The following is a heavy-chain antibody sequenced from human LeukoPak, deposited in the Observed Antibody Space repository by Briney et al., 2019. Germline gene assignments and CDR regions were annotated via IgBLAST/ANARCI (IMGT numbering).Heavy chain of an antibody. D-gene: IGHD3-22*01. CDR2: IRYDGSNK. Sequence: GGSLRLSCVASGFSFSSSGMHWVRQAPGKGLEWVAFIRYDGSNKYYADSVKGRFTISRDNSKNTLYLQMNSLRAEDTAVYYCAKWYYYDSSGYYRTGYFDYWGQGTLVTVSS. CDR1: GFSFSSSG. CDR3: AKWYYYDSSGYYRTGYFDY. J-gene: IGHJ4*02. V-gene: IGHV3-30*02.